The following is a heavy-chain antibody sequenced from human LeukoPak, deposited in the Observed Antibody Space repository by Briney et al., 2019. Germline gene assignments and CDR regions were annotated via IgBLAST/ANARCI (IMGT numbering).Heavy chain of an antibody. Sequence: ASVKVSCKASGYTFTGYYMHWVRQAPGQGLEWMGWINPNSGGTNYAQKFQGRVTMTRDTSISTAYMELSRLRSDDTAVYYSARDLGSRDFNDAFDIWGQGTMVTVSS. CDR2: INPNSGGT. CDR3: ARDLGSRDFNDAFDI. V-gene: IGHV1-2*02. D-gene: IGHD6-13*01. CDR1: GYTFTGYY. J-gene: IGHJ3*02.